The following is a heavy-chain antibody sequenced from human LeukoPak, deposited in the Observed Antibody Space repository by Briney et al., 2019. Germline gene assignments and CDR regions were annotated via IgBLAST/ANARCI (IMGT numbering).Heavy chain of an antibody. CDR2: INAGNGNT. Sequence: ASVKVSCKASGYTFTSYAMHLVRQAPGQRLEWMGWINAGNGNTKYSQKFQGRVTMTRDTSTSTLYMELSSLRSEDTAVYYCAREGVAATGLDYWGQGTLVTVSS. V-gene: IGHV1-3*01. J-gene: IGHJ4*02. D-gene: IGHD1-1*01. CDR1: GYTFTSYA. CDR3: AREGVAATGLDY.